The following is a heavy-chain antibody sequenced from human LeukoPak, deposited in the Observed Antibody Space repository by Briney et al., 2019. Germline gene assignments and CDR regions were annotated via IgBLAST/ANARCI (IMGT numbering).Heavy chain of an antibody. CDR2: IWYDGSNG. CDR1: GFTFNNYW. V-gene: IGHV3-33*08. D-gene: IGHD6-13*01. Sequence: GGSLRLSCTASGFTFNNYWMHWVRQAPGKGLEWVAAIWYDGSNGYYEDSVKGRFTISRDNSKNTVYLQMDSLRVEDTAVYYCARPPQQRVWFFDDWGQGTLVTVSS. CDR3: ARPPQQRVWFFDD. J-gene: IGHJ4*02.